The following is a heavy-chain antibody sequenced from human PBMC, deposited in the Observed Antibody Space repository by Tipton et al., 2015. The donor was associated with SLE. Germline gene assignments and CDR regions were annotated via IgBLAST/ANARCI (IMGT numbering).Heavy chain of an antibody. Sequence: TLSLTCTVSGGSISSSSYYWGWIRQPPGKGLEWIGSIYYSGSTYYNPSLKSRVTISVDTSKNQFSLKLSSVTAADTAVYYCARKLRIGGAKDWFDPWGQGTLVTVSS. J-gene: IGHJ5*02. CDR3: ARKLRIGGAKDWFDP. CDR2: IYYSGST. CDR1: GGSISSSSYY. D-gene: IGHD1-26*01. V-gene: IGHV4-39*07.